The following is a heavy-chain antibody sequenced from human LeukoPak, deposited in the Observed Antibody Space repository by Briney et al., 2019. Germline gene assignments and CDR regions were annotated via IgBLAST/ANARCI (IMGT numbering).Heavy chain of an antibody. V-gene: IGHV3-53*01. J-gene: IGHJ5*02. D-gene: IGHD3-10*01. CDR3: AREVYYYGSGSYSQYNWFDP. Sequence: GRSLRLSCAASGFTVSSNYMSWVRQAPGKGLEWVSVIYSGGSTYYAASVKGRFTISRDNSKNTLYLQMNSLRAEDTAVYYCAREVYYYGSGSYSQYNWFDPWGQGTLVAVSS. CDR2: IYSGGST. CDR1: GFTVSSNY.